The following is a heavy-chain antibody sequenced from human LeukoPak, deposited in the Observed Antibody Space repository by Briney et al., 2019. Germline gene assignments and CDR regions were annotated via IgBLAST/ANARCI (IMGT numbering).Heavy chain of an antibody. Sequence: SETLSLTCTVSGGSIHVYYWSWIRQPPGKGLECIGYISYSGSTTHNPSLRSRGTISVETPKNHFSLTLRSVTAADTAVYYCARGVLIAEFLFDYWGEGALVTVSS. D-gene: IGHD3-10*01. CDR3: ARGVLIAEFLFDY. CDR1: GGSIHVYY. CDR2: ISYSGST. J-gene: IGHJ4*02. V-gene: IGHV4-59*01.